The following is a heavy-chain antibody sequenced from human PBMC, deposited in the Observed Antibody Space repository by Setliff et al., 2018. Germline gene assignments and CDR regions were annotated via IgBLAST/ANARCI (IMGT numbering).Heavy chain of an antibody. CDR2: IDHSGST. CDR1: GYSISSGYY. V-gene: IGHV4-38-2*01. CDR3: ASVVEDYYDSSGYFLPSYYFDY. Sequence: SETLSLTCAVSGYSISSGYYWGWIRQPPGKGLEWIGSIDHSGSTHYNPSLKSRVTISVDTSKNQFSLKLSSVTAADTAVYYCASVVEDYYDSSGYFLPSYYFDYWGQGTLVTVSS. J-gene: IGHJ4*02. D-gene: IGHD3-22*01.